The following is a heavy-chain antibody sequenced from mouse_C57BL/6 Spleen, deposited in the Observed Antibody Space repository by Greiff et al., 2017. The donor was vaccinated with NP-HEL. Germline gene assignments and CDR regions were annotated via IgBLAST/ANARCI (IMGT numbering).Heavy chain of an antibody. CDR3: ARSNGPRYAMDY. D-gene: IGHD1-2*01. V-gene: IGHV1-81*01. Sequence: QVQLQQSGAELARPGASVKLSCKASGYTFTSYGISWEKQRTGQGLEWIGEIYPRSGNTYYNEKFKGKATLTADKSSSTAYMELRSLTSEDSAVYFCARSNGPRYAMDYWGQGTSVTVSS. J-gene: IGHJ4*01. CDR1: GYTFTSYG. CDR2: IYPRSGNT.